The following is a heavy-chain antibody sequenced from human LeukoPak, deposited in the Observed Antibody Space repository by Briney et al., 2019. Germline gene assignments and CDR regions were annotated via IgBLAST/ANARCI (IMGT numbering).Heavy chain of an antibody. D-gene: IGHD3-22*01. Sequence: ASVKVSCKASGYTFTSYDINWVRQATGQGLEWMGWMNPNSGSTVYAQKFQGRVTITRNTSISTAYMELGSLRSEDTAVYYCARASPSHYYDSSSYRWFDPWGQGTLVTVSS. CDR1: GYTFTSYD. J-gene: IGHJ5*02. V-gene: IGHV1-8*03. CDR3: ARASPSHYYDSSSYRWFDP. CDR2: MNPNSGST.